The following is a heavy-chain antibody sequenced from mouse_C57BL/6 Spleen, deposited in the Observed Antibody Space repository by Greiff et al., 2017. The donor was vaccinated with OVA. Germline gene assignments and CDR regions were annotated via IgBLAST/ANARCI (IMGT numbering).Heavy chain of an antibody. Sequence: VQLKQPGAELVKPGASVKLSCKASGYTFTSYWMHWVKQRPGRGLEWIGRIDPNSGGTKYNEKFKSKATLTVDKPSSTAYMQLSSLTSEDSAVYYCAREGVGYSKGYFDYWGQGTTLTVSS. CDR2: IDPNSGGT. CDR3: AREGVGYSKGYFDY. V-gene: IGHV1-72*01. J-gene: IGHJ2*01. CDR1: GYTFTSYW. D-gene: IGHD2-5*01.